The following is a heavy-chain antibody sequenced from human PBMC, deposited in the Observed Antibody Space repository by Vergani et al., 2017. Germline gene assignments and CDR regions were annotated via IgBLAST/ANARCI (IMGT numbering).Heavy chain of an antibody. D-gene: IGHD6-13*01. CDR1: GYTFTSYA. Sequence: QVQLVQSGAEVKKPGASVKVSCMASGYTFTSYAMHWVRQAPGQRLEWMGWINAGNGNTKYSQKFQGRVTITRDTSASTAYMELSSLRSEDTAVYYCAREQGSSSWYELGLFDYWGQGTLVTVSS. V-gene: IGHV1-3*01. J-gene: IGHJ4*02. CDR2: INAGNGNT. CDR3: AREQGSSSWYELGLFDY.